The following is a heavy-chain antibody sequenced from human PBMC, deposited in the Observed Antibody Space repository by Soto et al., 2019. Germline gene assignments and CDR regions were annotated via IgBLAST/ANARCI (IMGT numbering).Heavy chain of an antibody. V-gene: IGHV3-15*01. J-gene: IGHJ4*02. CDR3: TTFLSPPYYYDSSGYYPLDY. Sequence: WWSLRLSCSASVFTFSNAWMSWFRQAPGKGLEWVGRIKSKTDGGTTDYAAPVKGRFTISRDDSKNTLYLQMNSLKTEDTAVYYCTTFLSPPYYYDSSGYYPLDYWGQGTLVTVSS. CDR1: VFTFSNAW. CDR2: IKSKTDGGTT. D-gene: IGHD3-22*01.